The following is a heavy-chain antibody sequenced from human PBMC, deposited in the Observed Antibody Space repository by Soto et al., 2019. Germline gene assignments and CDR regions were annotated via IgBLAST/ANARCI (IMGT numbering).Heavy chain of an antibody. CDR2: IIPIFGTA. D-gene: IGHD3-10*01. V-gene: IGHV1-69*06. J-gene: IGHJ4*02. Sequence: SGKVCCKASGGTFSSYTITWVRQAPGQGLEWMGGIIPIFGTANYAQKFQGRVTITADKPTSTAYMELSSLRSEDTAVYYCARGVYGSGSYYNTNFDYCGQATPVTVST. CDR3: ARGVYGSGSYYNTNFDY. CDR1: GGTFSSYT.